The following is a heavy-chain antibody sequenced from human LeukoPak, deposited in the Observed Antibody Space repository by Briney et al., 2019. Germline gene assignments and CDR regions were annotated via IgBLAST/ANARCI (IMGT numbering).Heavy chain of an antibody. V-gene: IGHV3-23*01. CDR3: VKDEDLYSPTWYLFED. J-gene: IGHJ4*02. CDR2: ITSSGASA. Sequence: GGSLRLSCVASGFTFSSYAMTWVRQAPGKGLEWVSGITSSGASAYYAASVKGRFTVSRDNSENTLYLQISNLSAEDSGTYYCVKDEDLYSPTWYLFEDWGQGTLVTVSS. D-gene: IGHD5-12*01. CDR1: GFTFSSYA.